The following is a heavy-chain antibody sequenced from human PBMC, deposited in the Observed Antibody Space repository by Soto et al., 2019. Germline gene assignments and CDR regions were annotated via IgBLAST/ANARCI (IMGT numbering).Heavy chain of an antibody. CDR1: GYTFTTYD. D-gene: IGHD3-10*01. Sequence: ASVKVSCKASGYTFTTYDINWVRQASGQGLEWMGWMNPNSGHTGYAQKFQGKVTMTRNTSISTAYMELTSLRSEDTPVYYCAVSSHYPGMDVCGQGTTVTVSS. CDR2: MNPNSGHT. V-gene: IGHV1-8*01. CDR3: AVSSHYPGMDV. J-gene: IGHJ6*02.